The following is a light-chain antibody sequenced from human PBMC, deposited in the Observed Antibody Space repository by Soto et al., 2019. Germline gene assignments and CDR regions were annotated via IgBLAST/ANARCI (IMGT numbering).Light chain of an antibody. Sequence: QSVLTQPPSASGTPGQRVTISCSGSSSNIGSKTVNWYQQLPGTVPKLLIYNSYQRPSGVPDRFSASKSGTSASLAISGLQSEELADYYCSSWDANLNGYLFSTGTKVTVL. CDR2: NSY. V-gene: IGLV1-44*01. CDR1: SSNIGSKT. CDR3: SSWDANLNGYL. J-gene: IGLJ1*01.